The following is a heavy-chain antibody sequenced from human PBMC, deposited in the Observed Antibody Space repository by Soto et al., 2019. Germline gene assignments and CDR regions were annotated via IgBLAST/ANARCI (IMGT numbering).Heavy chain of an antibody. CDR1: GGSISSYY. CDR3: ARTYYDFWSGYYLDY. CDR2: IYYSGST. D-gene: IGHD3-3*01. J-gene: IGHJ4*02. Sequence: PSETLSLTCTVSGGSISSYYWSWIRQPPGKGLEWIGYIYYSGSTNYNPSLKSRVTISVDTSKNQFSLKLSSVTAADTAVYYCARTYYDFWSGYYLDYWGQGTLVTVSS. V-gene: IGHV4-59*01.